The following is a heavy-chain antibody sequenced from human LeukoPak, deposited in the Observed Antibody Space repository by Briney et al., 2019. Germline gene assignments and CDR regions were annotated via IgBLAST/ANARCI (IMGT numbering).Heavy chain of an antibody. J-gene: IGHJ4*02. CDR1: GCTFSSYA. D-gene: IGHD5-18*01. V-gene: IGHV1-69*05. CDR3: AGAQVYSYGYVEYYFDY. Sequence: ASVKVSCKASGCTFSSYAISWVRQAPGQPLEWMGGIIPIFGTVNYAQKFQGRVTINTDQSTSTAYMELSSLGPEDPAVYYCAGAQVYSYGYVEYYFDYWGQGTLVTVSS. CDR2: IIPIFGTV.